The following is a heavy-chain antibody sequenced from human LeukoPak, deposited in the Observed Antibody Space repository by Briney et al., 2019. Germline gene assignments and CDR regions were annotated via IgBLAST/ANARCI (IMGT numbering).Heavy chain of an antibody. J-gene: IGHJ6*02. CDR3: ASVYLYGMDV. CDR1: GFTFSGYA. Sequence: GGSLRLSCVASGFTFSGYAMSWVRQAPGKGLEWVSAISGSGGSTYYADSVKGRFTISRDNSKNTLYLQMNSLRAEDTAVYYCASVYLYGMDVWGQGTTVTVSS. V-gene: IGHV3-23*01. CDR2: ISGSGGST. D-gene: IGHD2-8*01.